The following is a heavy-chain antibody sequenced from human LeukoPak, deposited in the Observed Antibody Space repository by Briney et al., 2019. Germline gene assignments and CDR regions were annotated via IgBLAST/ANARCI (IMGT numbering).Heavy chain of an antibody. CDR1: GYTFTSYG. CDR2: ISAYNGNT. J-gene: IGHJ4*02. CDR3: ARGPPNWNYVEYYFDY. Sequence: ASVKVSCKASGYTFTSYGISWVRQAPGQGLEWMGWISAYNGNTNYAQKLQGRVTMTTDTSTSTAHMELRSLRSDDTAVYYCARGPPNWNYVEYYFDYWGQGTLVTVSS. D-gene: IGHD1-7*01. V-gene: IGHV1-18*01.